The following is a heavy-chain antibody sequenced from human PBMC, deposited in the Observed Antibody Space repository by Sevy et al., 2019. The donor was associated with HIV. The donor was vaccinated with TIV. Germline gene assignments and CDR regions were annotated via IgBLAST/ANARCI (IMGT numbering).Heavy chain of an antibody. CDR2: ITSSSSFI. CDR3: ARPTSGLSEYEPLDNARFYGMDV. CDR1: GFTFRSYS. D-gene: IGHD1-20*01. V-gene: IGHV3-21*01. J-gene: IGHJ6*02. Sequence: GGSLRLSCAASGFTFRSYSMNWVRQAPGRGLEWVSSITSSSSFIFYADSVKGRFTISRDNAKNSLFLQMNSLRAEDTAVYYCARPTSGLSEYEPLDNARFYGMDVWGQGTTLTVSS.